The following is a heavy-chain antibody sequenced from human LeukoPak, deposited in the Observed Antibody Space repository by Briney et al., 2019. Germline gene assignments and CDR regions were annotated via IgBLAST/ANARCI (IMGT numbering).Heavy chain of an antibody. V-gene: IGHV3-53*01. J-gene: IGHJ3*02. CDR3: ARGRRWDLLVSLIDASDI. CDR1: GFSVSSNF. CDR2: IFSGGST. Sequence: PGGSLRLSCAASGFSVSSNFMSWVRQAPGKGLEWVSVIFSGGSTYYADSVKGRFTISRDNSKNTLHLQMNSLRAEDTAVYFCARGRRWDLLVSLIDASDIWGQGTMVTVSS. D-gene: IGHD1-26*01.